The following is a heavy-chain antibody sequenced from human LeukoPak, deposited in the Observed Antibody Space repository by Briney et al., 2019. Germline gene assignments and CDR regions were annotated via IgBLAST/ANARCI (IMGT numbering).Heavy chain of an antibody. D-gene: IGHD2-8*01. CDR3: ARGRGVHESHSNDYFDY. Sequence: SDKVSRMPSLYTLTRYYIHLVRQDPGPGLEWVGIINPAGGSTTHAQKFQGTSLTWTRDTSTSTVYMELSSLRSEDTAVYYGARGRGVHESHSNDYFDYWGRGSLVTVSS. CDR2: INPAGGST. J-gene: IGHJ4*02. CDR1: LYTLTRYY. V-gene: IGHV1-46*01.